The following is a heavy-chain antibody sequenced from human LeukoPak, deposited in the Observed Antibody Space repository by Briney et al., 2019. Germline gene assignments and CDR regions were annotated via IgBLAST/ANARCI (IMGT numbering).Heavy chain of an antibody. Sequence: SETLSLTCAVSGGSISGYYWSWNRQPPGKGLEWVGYIFYTGATTIYSPSLKSRVTMSGDSSKNQVTLNLRSVTAADTATYFCARHDSIGYYQRGMDVWGQGTTVTVSS. CDR2: IFYTGATT. V-gene: IGHV4-59*08. D-gene: IGHD2-15*01. CDR3: ARHDSIGYYQRGMDV. CDR1: GGSISGYY. J-gene: IGHJ6*02.